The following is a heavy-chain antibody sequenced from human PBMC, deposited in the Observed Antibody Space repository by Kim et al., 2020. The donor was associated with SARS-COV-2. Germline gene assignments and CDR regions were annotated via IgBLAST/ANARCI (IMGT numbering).Heavy chain of an antibody. CDR2: IYHSGST. V-gene: IGHV4-30-2*01. J-gene: IGHJ5*02. CDR3: ARGRSLAARGVVWFDP. D-gene: IGHD6-6*01. Sequence: SETLSLTCAVSGGSISSGGYSWSWIRQPPGKGLEWIGYIYHSGSTYYNPSLKSRVTISVDRSKNQFSLKLSSVTAADTAVYYCARGRSLAARGVVWFDPWGQGTLVTVSS. CDR1: GGSISSGGYS.